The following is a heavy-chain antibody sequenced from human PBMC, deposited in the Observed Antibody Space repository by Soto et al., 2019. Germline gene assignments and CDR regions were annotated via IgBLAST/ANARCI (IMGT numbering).Heavy chain of an antibody. CDR3: ARHRGRDYGSGSYPRGPCYFDY. CDR2: IYPGDSDT. J-gene: IGHJ4*02. Sequence: GESLKISCKGSGYSFTSYWIGWVRQMPGKGLEWMGIIYPGDSDTRYSPSFQGQVTISADKSISTAYLQWSSLKASDTAMYYCARHRGRDYGSGSYPRGPCYFDYWGQGTLVTVSS. CDR1: GYSFTSYW. V-gene: IGHV5-51*01. D-gene: IGHD3-10*01.